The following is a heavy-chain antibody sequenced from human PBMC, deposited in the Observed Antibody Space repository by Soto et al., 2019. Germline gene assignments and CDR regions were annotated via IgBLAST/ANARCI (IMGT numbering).Heavy chain of an antibody. J-gene: IGHJ5*02. V-gene: IGHV1-18*01. D-gene: IGHD1-1*01. CDR2: IGADNGDT. Sequence: QVQLVQSGAEVQKPGASVKVSCKASGYTFSTYGFSWVRQAPGQGLEWMGWIGADNGDTNYAQNFQGRVTMTTDTSTTTSYMKLRSLTSDDTAVYFCARDWKGSEGFYPWGQGTLFTVSS. CDR3: ARDWKGSEGFYP. CDR1: GYTFSTYG.